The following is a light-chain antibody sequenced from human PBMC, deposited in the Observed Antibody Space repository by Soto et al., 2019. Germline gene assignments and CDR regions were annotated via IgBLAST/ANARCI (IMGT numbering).Light chain of an antibody. CDR1: QSVGSC. J-gene: IGKJ4*01. CDR3: QQRSNWPPD. V-gene: IGKV3-11*01. Sequence: DIVLTQSPATLSLSPGERAALSCRASQSVGSCLAWYQQKPGQAPRLVIYDASARATGIPARFSGSGSGTDFTLTISSLEPEDFAVYYCQQRSNWPPDFGGGTKVEIK. CDR2: DAS.